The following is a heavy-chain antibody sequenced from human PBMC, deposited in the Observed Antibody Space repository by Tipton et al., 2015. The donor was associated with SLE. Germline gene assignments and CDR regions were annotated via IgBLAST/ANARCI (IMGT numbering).Heavy chain of an antibody. CDR3: AKDIRQQPYYFDY. CDR2: IRSKANSYAT. CDR1: GFTFSGSA. J-gene: IGHJ4*02. Sequence: GSLRLSCAASGFTFSGSAMHWVRQASGKGLEWVGRIRSKANSYATAYAASVKGRFTISRDNAKNSLYLQMNSLRAEDTALYYCAKDIRQQPYYFDYWGQGTLVTVSS. D-gene: IGHD6-13*01. V-gene: IGHV3-73*01.